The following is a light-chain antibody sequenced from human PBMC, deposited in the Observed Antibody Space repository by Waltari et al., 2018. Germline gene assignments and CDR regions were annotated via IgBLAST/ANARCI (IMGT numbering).Light chain of an antibody. J-gene: IGLJ1*01. V-gene: IGLV2-14*01. CDR1: NRDVGSYDY. CDR3: SSYRSTSTLYV. Sequence: QSALTQPASVSGSPGQSITISCTGTNRDVGSYDYFSWYQQYPGKAPKLLIYEVNNRPSGVSSRFSGSKSGNTASLTISGLQADDEADYYCSSYRSTSTLYVFGTGTKVTVL. CDR2: EVN.